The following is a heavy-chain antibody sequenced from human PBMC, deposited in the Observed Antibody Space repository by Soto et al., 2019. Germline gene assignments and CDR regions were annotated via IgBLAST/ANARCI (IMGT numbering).Heavy chain of an antibody. J-gene: IGHJ3*02. D-gene: IGHD3-22*01. CDR2: ISSSSSYI. Sequence: GGSLRLSCAASGFTFSSYAMSWVRQAPGKGLEWVSSISSSSSYIYYADSVKGRFTISRDNAKNSLYLQMNSLRAEDTAVYYCERDGGSGYAFDIWGQGAMVTVS. CDR1: GFTFSSYA. CDR3: ERDGGSGYAFDI. V-gene: IGHV3-21*01.